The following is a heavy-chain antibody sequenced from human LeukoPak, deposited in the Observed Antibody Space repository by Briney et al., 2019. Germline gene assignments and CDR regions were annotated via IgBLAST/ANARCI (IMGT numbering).Heavy chain of an antibody. D-gene: IGHD6-19*01. J-gene: IGHJ4*02. Sequence: PSETLSLTCTVSGGSISTYYWNWIRQPPGKGLEWIGYIYHSGSTNYNPSLQSRVTISVDTSKNQFSLKLSSVTAADTAVYYCARTSSGWNGYWGQGTLVTVSS. V-gene: IGHV4-59*01. CDR1: GGSISTYY. CDR3: ARTSSGWNGY. CDR2: IYHSGST.